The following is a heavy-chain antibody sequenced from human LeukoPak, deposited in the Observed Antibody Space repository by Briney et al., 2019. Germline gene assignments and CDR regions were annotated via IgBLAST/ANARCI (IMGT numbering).Heavy chain of an antibody. J-gene: IGHJ4*02. CDR3: ATLNGDDPTTTHYFDY. Sequence: ASVKVSCKVSGYTLTELSMHWVRRAPGKGLEWMGGFDPEDGETIYAQKFQGRVTMTEDTSTDTAYMELSSLRSEDTAVYYCATLNGDDPTTTHYFDYWGQGTLVTVSS. V-gene: IGHV1-24*01. CDR2: FDPEDGET. D-gene: IGHD3-10*01. CDR1: GYTLTELS.